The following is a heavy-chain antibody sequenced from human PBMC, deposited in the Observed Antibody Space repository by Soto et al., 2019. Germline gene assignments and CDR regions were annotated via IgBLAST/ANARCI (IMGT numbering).Heavy chain of an antibody. Sequence: GGSLRLSCAVSGFTFNKYAMSWVRQAPGKGLEWVSAISASGGSTYYADSVKGRFTISRDNSKNTLFLQMNSLRADDTALYFCAKDRISGWRFDGFDIWGQGTLVTVSS. CDR3: AKDRISGWRFDGFDI. J-gene: IGHJ3*02. V-gene: IGHV3-23*01. CDR2: ISASGGST. CDR1: GFTFNKYA. D-gene: IGHD6-19*01.